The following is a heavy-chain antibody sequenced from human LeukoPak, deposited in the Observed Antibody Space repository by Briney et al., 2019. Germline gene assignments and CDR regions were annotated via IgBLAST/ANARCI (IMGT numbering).Heavy chain of an antibody. CDR1: GGSISSYY. D-gene: IGHD3-22*01. Sequence: SETLSLTCTVSGGSISSYYWNWIRQPPGKGLEWIGYIYYSGSTNYNPSLKSRVTISVDTSKNQFSLKLSSVTAADTAVYYCARDTDYYDSSGYSVADAFDIWGQGTMVTVSS. CDR2: IYYSGST. V-gene: IGHV4-59*01. J-gene: IGHJ3*02. CDR3: ARDTDYYDSSGYSVADAFDI.